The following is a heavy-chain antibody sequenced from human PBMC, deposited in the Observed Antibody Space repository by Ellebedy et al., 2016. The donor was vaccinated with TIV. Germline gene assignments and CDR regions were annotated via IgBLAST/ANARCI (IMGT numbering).Heavy chain of an antibody. CDR1: GFTFRSYS. J-gene: IGHJ4*02. V-gene: IGHV3-48*02. D-gene: IGHD3-16*01. Sequence: GESLKISCAASGFTFRSYSMNWVRQAPGKGLEWVSHIKSSSNPIYYADSVKGRFIISRDNAKNSLYLQMNNLRDEDTAVYYCPRDGGRGGGNDFWGQGTLVIVSS. CDR3: PRDGGRGGGNDF. CDR2: IKSSSNPI.